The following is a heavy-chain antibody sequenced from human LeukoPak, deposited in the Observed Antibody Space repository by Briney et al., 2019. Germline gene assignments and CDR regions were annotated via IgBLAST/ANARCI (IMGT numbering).Heavy chain of an antibody. CDR2: IYYSGST. D-gene: IGHD3-9*01. Sequence: PSETLSLTCTVSGGSISRYYWSWIRQPPGKGLEWIGCIYYSGSTNYNPSLKSRVTISVDTSKNQFSLKLSSVTAADTAVYYCARGPRDYDILTGYYFHYWGQGTLVTVSS. CDR3: ARGPRDYDILTGYYFHY. CDR1: GGSISRYY. J-gene: IGHJ4*02. V-gene: IGHV4-59*01.